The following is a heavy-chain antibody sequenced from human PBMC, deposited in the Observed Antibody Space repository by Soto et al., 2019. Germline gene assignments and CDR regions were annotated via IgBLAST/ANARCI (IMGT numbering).Heavy chain of an antibody. D-gene: IGHD2-8*01. CDR1: GYTFTGYY. V-gene: IGHV1-2*04. CDR3: ARVLWSPELYYWCMPSFFDY. Sequence: QVQLVQSGAEVKKPGASVKVSCKASGYTFTGYYMHWVRQAPGQGLEWMGWINPNSGGTNYAQKFRGWVTMTRDTSIITAFMELSRLRSDDTAVYYCARVLWSPELYYWCMPSFFDYWGQGTLVTVSS. J-gene: IGHJ4*02. CDR2: INPNSGGT.